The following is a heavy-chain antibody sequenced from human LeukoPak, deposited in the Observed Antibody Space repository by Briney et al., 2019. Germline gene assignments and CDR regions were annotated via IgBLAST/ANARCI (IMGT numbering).Heavy chain of an antibody. J-gene: IGHJ6*03. CDR2: IYPGDSDT. V-gene: IGHV5-51*01. D-gene: IGHD1-26*01. CDR3: ARLPGAKTRGGHYYYYMDV. Sequence: GESLKISCQSSGYSFSNYWIGWVRQMPGKGLEWVGIIYPGDSDTRYSPSFQGQVTISADKSISTAYLQWSSLEASDTAMYYCARLPGAKTRGGHYYYYMDVWGKGTTVTVSS. CDR1: GYSFSNYW.